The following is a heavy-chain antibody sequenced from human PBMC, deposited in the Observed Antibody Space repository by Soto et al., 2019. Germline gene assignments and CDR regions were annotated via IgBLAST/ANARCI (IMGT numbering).Heavy chain of an antibody. CDR3: AKDPTSYDSSAQFDS. Sequence: PGGSLRLSCAASGFTFSTYSMNWVRQAPGKGLEWVSGISGGGGSTYYADSVKGRFTISRDNSNNTLYLQMNSLRAEDTAVYYCAKDPTSYDSSAQFDSWGQGT. J-gene: IGHJ4*02. CDR1: GFTFSTYS. CDR2: ISGGGGST. V-gene: IGHV3-23*01. D-gene: IGHD3-22*01.